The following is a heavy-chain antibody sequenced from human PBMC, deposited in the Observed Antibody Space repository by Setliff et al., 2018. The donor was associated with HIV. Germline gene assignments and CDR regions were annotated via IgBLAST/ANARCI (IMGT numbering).Heavy chain of an antibody. Sequence: SETLSLTCTVSGGSISSGSYFWSWIRQPPGKGLEWIGYIYTSGSTNYNPSLKSRVTISVDTSKNQFSLKLRSVTAADTAVYYCEVAGQWGQGTLVTVSS. CDR2: IYTSGST. CDR1: GGSISSGSYF. CDR3: EVAGQ. V-gene: IGHV4-61*09. J-gene: IGHJ4*02. D-gene: IGHD6-19*01.